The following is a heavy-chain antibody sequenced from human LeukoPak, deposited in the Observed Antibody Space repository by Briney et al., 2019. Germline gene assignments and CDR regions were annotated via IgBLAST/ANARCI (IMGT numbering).Heavy chain of an antibody. Sequence: ASVKVSCKASGYTFTSYDINWVRQATGQGLEWMGWMNPNSANTGYAQKFQGRVTMTRDTSISTAYMELSSLRSEDTAVYFCARGLRDIVVVPAALDYWGQGTLVTVSS. J-gene: IGHJ4*02. D-gene: IGHD2-2*01. CDR1: GYTFTSYD. V-gene: IGHV1-8*01. CDR3: ARGLRDIVVVPAALDY. CDR2: MNPNSANT.